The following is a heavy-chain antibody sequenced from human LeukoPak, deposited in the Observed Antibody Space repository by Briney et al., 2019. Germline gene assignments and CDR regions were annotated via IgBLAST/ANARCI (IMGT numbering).Heavy chain of an antibody. CDR3: AKSIRFLEWLLN. D-gene: IGHD3-3*01. CDR1: GFTFSSYA. Sequence: GGSLRLSCAASGFTFSSYAMSWVRQAPGKGLEWVSAISGSGGSTYYADSVKGRFTISRDNSKNTLYLQMNSLRAEGTAVYYCAKSIRFLEWLLNWGQGTLVTVSS. CDR2: ISGSGGST. V-gene: IGHV3-23*01. J-gene: IGHJ4*02.